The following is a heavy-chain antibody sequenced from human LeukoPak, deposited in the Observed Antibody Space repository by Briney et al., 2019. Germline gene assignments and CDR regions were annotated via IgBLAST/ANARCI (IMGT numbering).Heavy chain of an antibody. CDR3: AKGRVVGATWYY. CDR1: GFTFSSYA. D-gene: IGHD1-26*01. J-gene: IGHJ4*02. Sequence: PGGSLRLSCAASGFTFSSYAMTWVRQAPGKGLEWVSGISVAAGSTYYADSVKGRFTIFRDNSKNTLYLQMNSLRAEDTAVYYCAKGRVVGATWYYWGQGTLVTVSS. V-gene: IGHV3-23*01. CDR2: ISVAAGST.